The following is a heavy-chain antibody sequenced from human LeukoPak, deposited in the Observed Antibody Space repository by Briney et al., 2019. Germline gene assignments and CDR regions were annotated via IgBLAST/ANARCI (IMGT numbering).Heavy chain of an antibody. D-gene: IGHD3-10*01. V-gene: IGHV1-2*02. CDR1: GYTFTGYY. J-gene: IGHJ4*02. CDR3: ARGGLLWFGDPTQIFDY. Sequence: GASEKVSCKASGYTFTGYYMHWVRQAPGQGLEWMGWINPSSGGTNYAQKFQGRVTMTRDTSISTAYMELSRLRSDDTAVYYCARGGLLWFGDPTQIFDYWGQGTLVTVSS. CDR2: INPSSGGT.